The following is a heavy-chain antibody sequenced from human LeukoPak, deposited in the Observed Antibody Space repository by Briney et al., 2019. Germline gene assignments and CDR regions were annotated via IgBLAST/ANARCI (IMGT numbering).Heavy chain of an antibody. J-gene: IGHJ6*03. CDR1: GGSISSYY. CDR2: IYTSGNT. Sequence: PSETLSLTCTVSGGSISSYYWSWIRQPAGKGREWIGRIYTSGNTNYNPSLKSRVAISVDTSKNQFSLKLNSVTAADTAAYYCARQVPAAKGRYYYYYMDVWGKGTTVTVSS. V-gene: IGHV4-4*07. D-gene: IGHD2-2*01. CDR3: ARQVPAAKGRYYYYYMDV.